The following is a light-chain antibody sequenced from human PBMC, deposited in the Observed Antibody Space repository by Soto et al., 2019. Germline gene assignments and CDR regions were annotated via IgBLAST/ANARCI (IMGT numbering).Light chain of an antibody. J-gene: IGKJ4*01. V-gene: IGKV1-17*01. CDR1: QAMRND. CDR2: AAS. CDR3: LQHNSYPLT. Sequence: DLQMTQSPSSLSASVGDRVTITCRASQAMRNDVAWYQQKSWKAPKRLIYAASSLQSGVPSRFSGSGSGTEFTLTISSLQPEDFATYYCLQHNSYPLTFGGGTKVEIK.